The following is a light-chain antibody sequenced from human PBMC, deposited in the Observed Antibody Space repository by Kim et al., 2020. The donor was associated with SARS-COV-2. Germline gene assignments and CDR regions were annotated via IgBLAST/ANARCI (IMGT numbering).Light chain of an antibody. Sequence: SASVGDRVTITCRAGQTISRHLNWYQQKPGKAPNLLIYGASNLRSGVPSRFSGSGSGTDFTLTISSLQPEDFATYYCQQSYTIPYTFGQGTKLEIK. CDR2: GAS. V-gene: IGKV1-39*01. CDR3: QQSYTIPYT. CDR1: QTISRH. J-gene: IGKJ2*01.